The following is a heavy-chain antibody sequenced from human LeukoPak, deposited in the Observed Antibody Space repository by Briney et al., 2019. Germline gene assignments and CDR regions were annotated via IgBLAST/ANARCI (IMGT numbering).Heavy chain of an antibody. J-gene: IGHJ5*02. CDR1: GGTFSSYA. D-gene: IGHD2-2*01. Sequence: ASVKVSCKASGGTFSSYAISWVRQAPGQGLEWMGGIIPIFGTANYAQKFQGRVTITTDESTSTAYMELSSLRSEDTAVYYCERDWSPGRSCSSTSCYRGWFDPWGQGTLVTVSS. CDR2: IIPIFGTA. V-gene: IGHV1-69*05. CDR3: ERDWSPGRSCSSTSCYRGWFDP.